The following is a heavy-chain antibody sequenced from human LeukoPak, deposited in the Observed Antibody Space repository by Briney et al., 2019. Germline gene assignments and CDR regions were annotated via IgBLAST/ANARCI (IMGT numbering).Heavy chain of an antibody. CDR3: AKDREYSYVYDAFDI. J-gene: IGHJ3*02. D-gene: IGHD3-16*01. CDR2: MSGSGGST. CDR1: GFTFSIYA. V-gene: IGHV3-23*01. Sequence: PGGSLRLSCAASGFTFSIYAMSWVRHAPGKGLEWVSGMSGSGGSTYYADSVKGRLTISRDNSKNTLYLQMNTLRAEDTAVYYCAKDREYSYVYDAFDIWGQGTLVTVSS.